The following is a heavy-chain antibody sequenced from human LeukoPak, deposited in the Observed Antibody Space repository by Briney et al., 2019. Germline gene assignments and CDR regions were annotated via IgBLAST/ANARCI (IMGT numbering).Heavy chain of an antibody. CDR2: IYYSGST. D-gene: IGHD1-26*01. Sequence: ASQTLSLTCTVSGVSISSGGYYWSWIRQHPGKGLEWIGYIYYSGSTYYNPSLKSRVTISVDTSKNQFSLKLSSVTAADTAVYYCASGAQTYSGSYYFDYWGQGTLVTVSS. CDR3: ASGAQTYSGSYYFDY. J-gene: IGHJ4*02. V-gene: IGHV4-31*03. CDR1: GVSISSGGYY.